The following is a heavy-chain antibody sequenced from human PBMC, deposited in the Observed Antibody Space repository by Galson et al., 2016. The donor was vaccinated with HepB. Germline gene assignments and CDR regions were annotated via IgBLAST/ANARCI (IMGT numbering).Heavy chain of an antibody. V-gene: IGHV3-21*04. J-gene: IGHJ4*02. CDR2: ISSSSSYI. CDR1: GSTFSSYS. D-gene: IGHD6-19*01. Sequence: SLRLSCAASGSTFSSYSMNWVRQAPGKGLEWVSSISSSSSYIYYADSVKGRFTISVDKSKNQFSLKLSSVSAADTAVYYCARVTRRGWSYFDYWGQGTLVTVSS. CDR3: ARVTRRGWSYFDY.